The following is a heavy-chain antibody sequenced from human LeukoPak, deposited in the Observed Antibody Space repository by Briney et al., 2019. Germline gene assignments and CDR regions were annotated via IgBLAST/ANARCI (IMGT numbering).Heavy chain of an antibody. CDR2: ISGSGGST. CDR3: AKGDAYYYDSSGYLIDY. D-gene: IGHD3-22*01. J-gene: IGHJ4*02. V-gene: IGHV3-23*01. Sequence: PGGSLRLSCAASGFTFSSYAMSWVRQAPGKGLEWVSAISGSGGSTYYADSVKGRFTISRDNSKNTLYLQMNSLRAEDTAVYYCAKGDAYYYDSSGYLIDYWGQGTLVTVSS. CDR1: GFTFSSYA.